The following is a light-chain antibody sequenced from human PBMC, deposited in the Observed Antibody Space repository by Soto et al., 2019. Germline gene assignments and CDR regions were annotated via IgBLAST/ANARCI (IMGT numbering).Light chain of an antibody. Sequence: DIQMTQSPSSLSASVGDRVTITCRASQSISSYLNWYQQKPGKAPKLLIYAASSLQSGVASRFSSSGSETDFTLPISRLQREDFATYYWLQSYSTRTFGPGTKVDIK. CDR1: QSISSY. J-gene: IGKJ3*01. V-gene: IGKV1-39*01. CDR2: AAS. CDR3: LQSYSTRT.